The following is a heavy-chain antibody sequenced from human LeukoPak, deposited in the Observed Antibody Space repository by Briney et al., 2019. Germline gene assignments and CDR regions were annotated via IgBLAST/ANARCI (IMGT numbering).Heavy chain of an antibody. V-gene: IGHV1-69*05. J-gene: IGHJ4*02. D-gene: IGHD7-27*01. Sequence: SVKVSCKASGGTFSSYAISWVRQAPGQGLEWMGRIIPIFGTANYAQKFQGRVTITTDESTSTAYMELSSLRSEDTAVYYCARDVNWGSEYGTSDYGGQGTLVTVSS. CDR3: ARDVNWGSEYGTSDY. CDR2: IIPIFGTA. CDR1: GGTFSSYA.